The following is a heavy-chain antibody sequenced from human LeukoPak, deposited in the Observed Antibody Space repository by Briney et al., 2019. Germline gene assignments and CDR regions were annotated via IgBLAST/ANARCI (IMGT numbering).Heavy chain of an antibody. V-gene: IGHV3-7*01. D-gene: IGHD4-17*01. CDR2: IRLDGGVK. CDR3: ANYGADTGGLDY. Sequence: GGSLRLSCAASGFSFSDYWMTWVRQAPGKGLEWVANIRLDGGVKNYVDSVKGRFTISRDNAMNSLYLQMNSLRAEDTAVYYCANYGADTGGLDYWGQGTLVTVSS. CDR1: GFSFSDYW. J-gene: IGHJ4*02.